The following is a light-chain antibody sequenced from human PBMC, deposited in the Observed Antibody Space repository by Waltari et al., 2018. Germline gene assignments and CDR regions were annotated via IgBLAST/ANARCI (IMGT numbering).Light chain of an antibody. Sequence: IVLTHSPGTLSLSPGERATLSCRASQNVSSSYLAWYQQKPGQGPRLLLYDASSRATGIPDRFSGSGSGTDFTLTISRLEPEDFAVYYCQQYGSSLITFGGGTKVEIK. CDR3: QQYGSSLIT. CDR1: QNVSSSY. V-gene: IGKV3-20*01. CDR2: DAS. J-gene: IGKJ4*01.